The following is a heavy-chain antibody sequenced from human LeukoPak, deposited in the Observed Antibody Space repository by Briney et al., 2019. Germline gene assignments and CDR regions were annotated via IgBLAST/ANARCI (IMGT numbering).Heavy chain of an antibody. D-gene: IGHD3-10*01. CDR3: ARDRSMVRGESGY. CDR1: GYTFTSYG. Sequence: ASVTVSCKASGYTFTSYGITWVRQAPGQGLEWMGWISTYNGNPNYAQNLQDRLTMTTDASTSTTYMELRGLRSDDTAVYYCARDRSMVRGESGYWGQGTLVTVSS. J-gene: IGHJ4*02. CDR2: ISTYNGNP. V-gene: IGHV1-18*01.